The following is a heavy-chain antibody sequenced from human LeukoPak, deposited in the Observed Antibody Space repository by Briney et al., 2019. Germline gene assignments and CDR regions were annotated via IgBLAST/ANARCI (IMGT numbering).Heavy chain of an antibody. Sequence: ASVKVSCKVSGHTLTELSIHWVRQAPGKGLEWMGGFDAEDGKIIYARKFQGRVTMTEDISRDTAYMELSSLRSEDTAVYYCATTPLWLPFDNWGQGTLVTVSS. D-gene: IGHD3-10*01. J-gene: IGHJ4*02. CDR1: GHTLTELS. V-gene: IGHV1-24*01. CDR2: FDAEDGKI. CDR3: ATTPLWLPFDN.